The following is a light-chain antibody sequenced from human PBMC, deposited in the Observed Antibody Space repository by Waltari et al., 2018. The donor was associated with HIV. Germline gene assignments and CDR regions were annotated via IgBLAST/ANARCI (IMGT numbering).Light chain of an antibody. V-gene: IGKV1-33*01. J-gene: IGKJ4*01. Sequence: DIHMTQSPSSLSASVGDRVTIACQASQDISNYVNWFQVKPGKAPKVLIYDASNLEAGVPSRFSAFGSGRHFIFTIVNLHPDDFATYYCQQYDNLPLTFGGGTKVE. CDR2: DAS. CDR1: QDISNY. CDR3: QQYDNLPLT.